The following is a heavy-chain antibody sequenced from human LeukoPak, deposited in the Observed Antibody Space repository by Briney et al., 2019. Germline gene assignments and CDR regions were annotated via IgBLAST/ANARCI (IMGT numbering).Heavy chain of an antibody. V-gene: IGHV4-30-2*01. Sequence: SQTLSLTCTVSGGSISSGGYYWSWIRQPPGKGLEWIGYIYHSGSTYYNPSLKSRVTISVDRSKNQFSLKLSSVTAADTAVYYCARAGGSMVRGVFVPMNWFDPWGQGTLVTVSS. CDR3: ARAGGSMVRGVFVPMNWFDP. D-gene: IGHD3-10*01. CDR2: IYHSGST. J-gene: IGHJ5*02. CDR1: GGSISSGGYY.